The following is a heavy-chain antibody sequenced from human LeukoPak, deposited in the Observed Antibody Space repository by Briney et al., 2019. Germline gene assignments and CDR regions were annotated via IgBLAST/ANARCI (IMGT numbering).Heavy chain of an antibody. J-gene: IGHJ4*02. CDR2: IYSSGNT. V-gene: IGHV3-66*01. CDR1: GFTVSTHC. D-gene: IGHD3-10*01. Sequence: GGSLRLSCAASGFTVSTHCMTWVRQAPGKGLEWVSGIYSSGNTYYANSVKGRFTISRDNSKNMLYLQMNSLRVEDTAVYYCARDGLWFGELSLFDYWGQGTLVTV. CDR3: ARDGLWFGELSLFDY.